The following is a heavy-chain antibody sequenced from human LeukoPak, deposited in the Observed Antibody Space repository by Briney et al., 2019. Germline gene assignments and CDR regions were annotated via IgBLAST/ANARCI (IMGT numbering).Heavy chain of an antibody. V-gene: IGHV1-69*13. Sequence: SVKVSCKASGGTFSSYAISWVRQAPGQGLEWMGGIIPIFGTANYAQKFQGRVTITADESTSTAYMELSSLRSEDTAVYYCASSRLSDTAMVYYYYGMDVWGQGTTVTVSS. J-gene: IGHJ6*02. CDR3: ASSRLSDTAMVYYYYGMDV. CDR2: IIPIFGTA. CDR1: GGTFSSYA. D-gene: IGHD5-18*01.